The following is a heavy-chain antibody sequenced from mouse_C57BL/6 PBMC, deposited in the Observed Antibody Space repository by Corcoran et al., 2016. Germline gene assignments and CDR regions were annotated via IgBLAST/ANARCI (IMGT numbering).Heavy chain of an antibody. CDR3: ARRAFITTVVSYWYFDV. Sequence: QIQLVQSGPELKKPGETVKISCKASGYTFTTYGMSWVKQAPGKGLKWMGWINTYSGVPTYADDFKGRFAFSLETSASTAYLQINNLKNEDTATYFVARRAFITTVVSYWYFDVWGTGTTVTVSS. J-gene: IGHJ1*03. CDR1: GYTFTTYG. V-gene: IGHV9-3*01. D-gene: IGHD1-1*01. CDR2: INTYSGVP.